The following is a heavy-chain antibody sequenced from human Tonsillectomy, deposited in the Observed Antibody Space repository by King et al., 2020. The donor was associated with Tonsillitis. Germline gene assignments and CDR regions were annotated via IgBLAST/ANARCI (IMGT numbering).Heavy chain of an antibody. Sequence: DVQLVESGGGLVQPGGSLRLSCAASGITFSDYWMNWVRQAPGKGLEWLAIIRQDGSEKYYVDSVKDRFTISRDNAQNSGFLQMSSLRVDDTAVYFCVAGLGYLPDYWGQGTLVTVSS. CDR1: GITFSDYW. J-gene: IGHJ4*02. CDR2: IRQDGSEK. CDR3: VAGLGYLPDY. V-gene: IGHV3-7*02. D-gene: IGHD3-22*01.